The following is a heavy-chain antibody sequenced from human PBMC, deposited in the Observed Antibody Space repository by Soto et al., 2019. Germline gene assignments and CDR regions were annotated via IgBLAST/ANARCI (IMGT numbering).Heavy chain of an antibody. CDR3: ARGYGTSYGFGF. CDR2: IYSGGTT. J-gene: IGHJ4*02. Sequence: GGSLRLSCAASGFSVSSNYMTWVRQAPGKGLEWVSHIYSGGTTHHADYVKGRFTITRDNSKNTLYLQMNSLRTEDTALYYCARGYGTSYGFGFWGPGTLVTVS. D-gene: IGHD3-16*02. CDR1: GFSVSSNY. V-gene: IGHV3-53*01.